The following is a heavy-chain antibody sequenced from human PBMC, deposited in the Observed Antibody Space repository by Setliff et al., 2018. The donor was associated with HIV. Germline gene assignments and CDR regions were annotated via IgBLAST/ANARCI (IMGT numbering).Heavy chain of an antibody. J-gene: IGHJ6*03. V-gene: IGHV3-33*08. D-gene: IGHD1-26*01. Sequence: PGGSLRLSCVTSGFTFTKYGLHWVRQAPGKGLEWVAVISYDGGRKDYAESVNGRFTISRDDSKSTLYLQMNSLRVEDTAVYYCARGPVMSRRGTSNYYYNLYYIDVWGKGTTVTVSS. CDR3: ARGPVMSRRGTSNYYYNLYYIDV. CDR1: GFTFTKYG. CDR2: ISYDGGRK.